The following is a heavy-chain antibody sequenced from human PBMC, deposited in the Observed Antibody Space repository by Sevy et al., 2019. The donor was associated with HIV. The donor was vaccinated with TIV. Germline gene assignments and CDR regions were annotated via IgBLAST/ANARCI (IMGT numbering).Heavy chain of an antibody. J-gene: IGHJ3*02. V-gene: IGHV1-69*13. D-gene: IGHD3-16*01. Sequence: ASVKVSCKASGGTFDTYSISWLRQAPGQGLEWMGVIVPFFGTTKYAQMFQGRVTITADPSTNTAYMGLSSLRSEDSAVFYCARDRDITFGGGDAFDIWGQGTMVTVSS. CDR1: GGTFDTYS. CDR3: ARDRDITFGGGDAFDI. CDR2: IVPFFGTT.